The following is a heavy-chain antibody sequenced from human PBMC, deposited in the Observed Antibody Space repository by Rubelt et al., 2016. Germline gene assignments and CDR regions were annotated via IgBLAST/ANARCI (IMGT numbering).Heavy chain of an antibody. V-gene: IGHV1-46*01. CDR1: GYTFTGYY. J-gene: IGHJ4*02. CDR2: INPRGGST. Sequence: QVQLVQSGAEVKKPGASVKVSCKASGYTFTGYYMHWVRQAPGQGLEWMGIINPRGGSTGYEQKFQGRITMTRDTSTNTVYMELSSLRSEDTAVYYCARANSGSGYFGIDYWGQGTLVTVSS. D-gene: IGHD3-22*01. CDR3: ARANSGSGYFGIDY.